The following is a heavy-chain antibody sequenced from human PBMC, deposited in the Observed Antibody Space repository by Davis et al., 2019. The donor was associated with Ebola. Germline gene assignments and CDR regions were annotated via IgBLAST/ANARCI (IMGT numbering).Heavy chain of an antibody. V-gene: IGHV3-30-3*01. Sequence: GGSLRLSCAASGFTFSSYAMHWVRQAPGKGLEWVAVISYDGSNKYYADSVKGRFTISRDNSKNTLYLQMNSLRAEDTAVYYCAKDADFWSGYPFDYWGQGTLVTVSS. D-gene: IGHD3-3*01. CDR2: ISYDGSNK. CDR1: GFTFSSYA. CDR3: AKDADFWSGYPFDY. J-gene: IGHJ4*02.